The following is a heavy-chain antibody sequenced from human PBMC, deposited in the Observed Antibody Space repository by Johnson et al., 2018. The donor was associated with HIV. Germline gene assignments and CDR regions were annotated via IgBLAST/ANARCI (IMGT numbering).Heavy chain of an antibody. CDR3: ARDRGGAGTFDAFDI. V-gene: IGHV3-30*04. J-gene: IGHJ3*02. D-gene: IGHD6-13*01. Sequence: QVQLVESGGGVVQPGRSLRLSCAASGFTFDDYTMHWVRQAPGKGLEWVAIISYDGSNKYYADSVKGRFTISSDNSKNTLYLQMNSLRAEDTAVYYCARDRGGAGTFDAFDIWGQGTKVTVSS. CDR2: ISYDGSNK. CDR1: GFTFDDYT.